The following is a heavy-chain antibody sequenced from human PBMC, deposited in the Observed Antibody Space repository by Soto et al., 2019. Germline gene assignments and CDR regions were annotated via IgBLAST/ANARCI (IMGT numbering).Heavy chain of an antibody. D-gene: IGHD5-18*01. J-gene: IGHJ6*02. Sequence: SVKVASKASGLTFTKPAVQRVRQARGQRLEWIGWIVIGSGDTKYAQNFQERVTITRDTSTNTAYMELRSLRSEDTAVYHCTAGGILLWSPNYYYHGMDVWGQGTTVTVSS. CDR2: IVIGSGDT. CDR1: GLTFTKPA. CDR3: TAGGILLWSPNYYYHGMDV. V-gene: IGHV1-58*01.